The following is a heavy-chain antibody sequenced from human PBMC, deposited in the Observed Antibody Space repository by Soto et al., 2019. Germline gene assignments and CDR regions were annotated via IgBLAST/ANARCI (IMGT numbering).Heavy chain of an antibody. CDR2: INHSGST. CDR3: ARERRHWLVPFFDY. D-gene: IGHD6-19*01. CDR1: GGSFSGYY. V-gene: IGHV4-34*01. J-gene: IGHJ4*02. Sequence: PSETLSLTCAVYGGSFSGYYWSWIRQPPGKGLEWIGEINHSGSTNYNPSLKSRVTISVDTSKNQFSLKLSSVTAADTAVYYCARERRHWLVPFFDYWGQGTLVTVSS.